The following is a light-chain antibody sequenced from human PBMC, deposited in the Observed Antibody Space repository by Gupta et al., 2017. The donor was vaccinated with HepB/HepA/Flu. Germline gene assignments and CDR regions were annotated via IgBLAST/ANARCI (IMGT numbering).Light chain of an antibody. CDR2: DVS. Sequence: QSALTQPASVSGSPGQSLTISCTGTSSDVGGYNYVSWYQQHPGKAPKLMIYDVSNRPSGVPNRFSGSKSGNTASLTISGLQAEDEADYYCSSYTSSSTWVFGGGTKLTVL. CDR3: SSYTSSSTWV. V-gene: IGLV2-14*03. J-gene: IGLJ3*02. CDR1: SSDVGGYNY.